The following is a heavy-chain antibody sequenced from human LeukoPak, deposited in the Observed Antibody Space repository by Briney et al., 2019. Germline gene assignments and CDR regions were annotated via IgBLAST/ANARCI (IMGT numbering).Heavy chain of an antibody. CDR1: GYTFTGYY. V-gene: IGHV1-2*02. J-gene: IGHJ4*02. D-gene: IGHD5/OR15-5a*01. CDR2: INPNSGGT. Sequence: ASVKVSCKASGYTFTGYYMHWVRQAPGQGLEWMGWINPNSGGTNYAQKFQGRVTMTSDTSISTAYMELSRLRSDDTAVYYCARGSLRFRTGYYFDYWGQGTLVTVSS. CDR3: ARGSLRFRTGYYFDY.